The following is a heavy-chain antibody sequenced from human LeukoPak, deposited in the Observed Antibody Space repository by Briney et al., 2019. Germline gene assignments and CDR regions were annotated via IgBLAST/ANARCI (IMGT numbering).Heavy chain of an antibody. D-gene: IGHD1-26*01. Sequence: SETLSLTCTVSGGSISSSSYYWGWIRQPPGKGLEWIGSIYYSGSTNYNPSLKSRVTISVDTSKNQFSLKLSSVTAADTAVYYCARGAGALSYYYYYGMDVWGQGTTVTVSS. CDR3: ARGAGALSYYYYYGMDV. V-gene: IGHV4-39*07. CDR1: GGSISSSSYY. J-gene: IGHJ6*02. CDR2: IYYSGST.